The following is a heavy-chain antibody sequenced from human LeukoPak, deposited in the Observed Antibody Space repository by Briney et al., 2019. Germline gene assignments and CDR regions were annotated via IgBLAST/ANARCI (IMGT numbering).Heavy chain of an antibody. J-gene: IGHJ6*02. CDR2: ISGSVGST. Sequence: GGSLRLSCAASGFTFSSYAMSWVRQAPGKWLEWDSAISGSVGSTYYADSVKGRFTISRDNSKNTLYLQTNSLRAEKTAVYYCAKEGRGKKDVLRFLEWFPSYYYYGMDVWGQGTTVTVSS. V-gene: IGHV3-23*01. D-gene: IGHD3-3*01. CDR3: AKEGRGKKDVLRFLEWFPSYYYYGMDV. CDR1: GFTFSSYA.